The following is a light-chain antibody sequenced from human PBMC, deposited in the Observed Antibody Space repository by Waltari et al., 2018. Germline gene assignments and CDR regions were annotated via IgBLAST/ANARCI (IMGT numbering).Light chain of an antibody. CDR3: GTWDTGLSAGGV. CDR2: ETD. J-gene: IGLJ1*01. Sequence: QSVLTQPPSVSAAPGQKVTISCSGSSSNIGDNYVSWYQQVPGTAPKFLIYETDKRASGIPDRFSASKSGTSATLVITGLQTGDEATYYCGTWDTGLSAGGVFGTGTRVSVL. CDR1: SSNIGDNY. V-gene: IGLV1-51*02.